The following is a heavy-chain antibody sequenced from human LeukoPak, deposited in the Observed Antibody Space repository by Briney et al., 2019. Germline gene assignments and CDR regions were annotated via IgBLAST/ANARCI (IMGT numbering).Heavy chain of an antibody. J-gene: IGHJ4*02. CDR1: GFTFDDYG. CDR3: AKDVEYGSGTPIAY. CDR2: ISGSGGST. Sequence: PGGSLRLSCAASGFTFDDYGMSWVRQAPGKGLEWVSAISGSGGSTYYADSVKGRFTISRDNSKNTLFLQMNSLRAEDTAVHYCAKDVEYGSGTPIAYWGQGTLVTVSS. D-gene: IGHD3-10*01. V-gene: IGHV3-23*01.